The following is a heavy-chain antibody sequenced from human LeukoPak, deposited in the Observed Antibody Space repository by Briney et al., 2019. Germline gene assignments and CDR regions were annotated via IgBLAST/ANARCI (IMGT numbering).Heavy chain of an antibody. Sequence: GGSLRLSCAASGFTFSDYVMSWVRQAPGKGLEWASSISGSGISTYYADSVKGRFTTSRDNSRNTLYLQMNSLRAEDMALYYCVKGDNNILTGYYNSFDYWGQGTLVTVSS. D-gene: IGHD3-9*01. CDR3: VKGDNNILTGYYNSFDY. CDR1: GFTFSDYV. J-gene: IGHJ4*02. CDR2: ISGSGIST. V-gene: IGHV3-23*01.